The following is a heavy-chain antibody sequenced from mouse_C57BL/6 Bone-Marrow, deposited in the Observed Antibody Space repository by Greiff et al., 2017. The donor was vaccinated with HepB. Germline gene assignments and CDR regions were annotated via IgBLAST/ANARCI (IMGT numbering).Heavy chain of an antibody. CDR3: ARGYYGYDEGFAY. CDR1: GFTFSSYA. V-gene: IGHV5-4*01. CDR2: ISDGVSYT. D-gene: IGHD2-2*01. J-gene: IGHJ3*01. Sequence: EVHLVESGGGLVKPGGSLKLSCAASGFTFSSYAMSWVRQTPEKRLEWVATISDGVSYTYYPDNVKGRFTISRDNAKNNLYLKMSQLKSEDTAMYYCARGYYGYDEGFAYWGQGTLVTVSA.